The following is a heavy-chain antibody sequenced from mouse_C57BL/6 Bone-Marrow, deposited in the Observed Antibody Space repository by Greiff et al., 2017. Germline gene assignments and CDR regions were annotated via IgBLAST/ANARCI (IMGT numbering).Heavy chain of an antibody. V-gene: IGHV1-55*01. CDR1: GYTFTSYW. D-gene: IGHD1-1*01. Sequence: VQLQQPGAELVKPGASVKMSCKASGYTFTSYWITWVKQRPGQGLEWIGDIYPGSGSTNYNEKFKSKATLTVDTSSSTAYMQLSSRTSEDSAVYYCARREVVATGYFDYWGQGTTLTVSS. CDR3: ARREVVATGYFDY. J-gene: IGHJ2*01. CDR2: IYPGSGST.